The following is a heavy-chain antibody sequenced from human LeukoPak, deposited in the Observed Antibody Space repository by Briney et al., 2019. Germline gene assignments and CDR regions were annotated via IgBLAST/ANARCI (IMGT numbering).Heavy chain of an antibody. CDR2: IRSKANGYAT. CDR3: TSYQIVGAKVDY. Sequence: GGSLKLSCAASGFTFSGSAMHWVRQASGKGLEWVGRIRSKANGYATAYAASVKGRFTISRDDSKNTAYLQMNSLKTEDTAVYYCTSYQIVGAKVDYWGQGTLVTVSS. D-gene: IGHD1-26*01. V-gene: IGHV3-73*01. J-gene: IGHJ4*02. CDR1: GFTFSGSA.